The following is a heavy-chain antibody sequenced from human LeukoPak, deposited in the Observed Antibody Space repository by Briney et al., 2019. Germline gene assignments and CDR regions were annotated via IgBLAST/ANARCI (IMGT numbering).Heavy chain of an antibody. CDR2: INPNSGGT. Sequence: ASVKVSCKASGYTFTGYYMHWVRQAPGQGLEWMGWINPNSGGTNYAQKFQGRVTMTRDTSTSTAYMELSRLRSDDTAVYYCARDIVVVPTNWFDPWGQGTLVTVSS. D-gene: IGHD2-2*01. CDR1: GYTFTGYY. CDR3: ARDIVVVPTNWFDP. V-gene: IGHV1-2*02. J-gene: IGHJ5*02.